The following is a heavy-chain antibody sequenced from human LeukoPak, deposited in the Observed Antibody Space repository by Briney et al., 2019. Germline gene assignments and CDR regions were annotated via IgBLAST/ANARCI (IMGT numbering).Heavy chain of an antibody. CDR1: GGSFSGYY. Sequence: SSETLSLTCAVYGGSFSGYYWSWIRQPPGKGLEWIGEINHSGSTNYNPSLKSRVTISVDTSKNQFSLKLSSVTAADTAMYYCARGREEMGDGYNYFDYWGQGTLVTVSS. J-gene: IGHJ4*02. V-gene: IGHV4-34*01. CDR3: ARGREEMGDGYNYFDY. D-gene: IGHD5-24*01. CDR2: INHSGST.